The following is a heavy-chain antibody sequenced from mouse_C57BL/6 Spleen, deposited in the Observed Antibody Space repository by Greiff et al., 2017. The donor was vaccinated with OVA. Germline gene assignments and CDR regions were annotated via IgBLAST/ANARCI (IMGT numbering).Heavy chain of an antibody. D-gene: IGHD2-4*01. V-gene: IGHV1-61*01. Sequence: QVQLQQPGAELVRPGSSVKLSCKASGYTFTSYWMDWVKQRPGQGLEWIGNIYPSDSETHYNQKFKDKATLTVDKSSSTAYMQHSSLTSEDSAVYYCARREDDFAWFAYWGQGTLVTVSA. CDR1: GYTFTSYW. J-gene: IGHJ3*01. CDR3: ARREDDFAWFAY. CDR2: IYPSDSET.